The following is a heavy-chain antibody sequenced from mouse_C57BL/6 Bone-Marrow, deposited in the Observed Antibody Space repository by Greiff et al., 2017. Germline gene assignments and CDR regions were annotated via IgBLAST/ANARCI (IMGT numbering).Heavy chain of an antibody. CDR1: GFTFSSYA. Sequence: EVQLVESGGGLVKPGGSLKLSCAASGFTFSSYAMSWVRQTPEKRLEWVATISDGGSYTYYPDNVKGRFTISRDNAKNNMYLQMSHLKSEDTAMYYCARDYYGNRDYFDYWGQGTTLTVSS. V-gene: IGHV5-4*01. CDR3: ARDYYGNRDYFDY. D-gene: IGHD2-1*01. CDR2: ISDGGSYT. J-gene: IGHJ2*01.